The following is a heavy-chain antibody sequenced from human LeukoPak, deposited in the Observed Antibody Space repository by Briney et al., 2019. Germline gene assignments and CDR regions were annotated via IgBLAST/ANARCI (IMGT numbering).Heavy chain of an antibody. Sequence: PSETLSLTCTVSGASISTDVTYYWTFIRQPPGKGLEWIGSIYYTGNSYYNPSLKSRVTISVDTSKNQFSLKLTSVTAADSAVYYCARPVLEMVAVAGPFDYWGQGILVTVSS. J-gene: IGHJ4*02. CDR3: ARPVLEMVAVAGPFDY. CDR1: GASISTDVTYY. D-gene: IGHD6-19*01. CDR2: IYYTGNS. V-gene: IGHV4-39*01.